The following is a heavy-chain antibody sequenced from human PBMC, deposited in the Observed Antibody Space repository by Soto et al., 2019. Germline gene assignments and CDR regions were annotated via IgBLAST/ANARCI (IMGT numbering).Heavy chain of an antibody. CDR2: IIPIFGTA. D-gene: IGHD2-2*01. J-gene: IGHJ6*02. Sequence: SVKVSCKASGGTFSSYAFSWVRQAPGQGLEWMGGIIPIFGTANYAQKFQGRVTITADESSSTAYMELSSLRSEDTAVYYCARVPAVPAAIGYYYGMDVWGQGTTVTVFS. CDR3: ARVPAVPAAIGYYYGMDV. CDR1: GGTFSSYA. V-gene: IGHV1-69*13.